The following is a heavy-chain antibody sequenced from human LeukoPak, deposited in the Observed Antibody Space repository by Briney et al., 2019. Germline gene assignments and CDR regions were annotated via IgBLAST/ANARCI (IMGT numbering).Heavy chain of an antibody. J-gene: IGHJ4*02. CDR2: IIPIFGTA. CDR1: RGTFSSYA. V-gene: IGHV1-69*13. D-gene: IGHD2-15*01. Sequence: GASVKVSCKASRGTFSSYAISWVRQAPGQGLEWMGGIIPIFGTANYAQKFQGRVTITADESTSTAYMELSSLRSEDTAVYYCARVACSGGSCYFDYWGQGTLVTVSS. CDR3: ARVACSGGSCYFDY.